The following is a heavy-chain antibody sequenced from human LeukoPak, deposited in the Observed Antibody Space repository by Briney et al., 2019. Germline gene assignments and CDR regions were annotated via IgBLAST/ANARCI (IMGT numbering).Heavy chain of an antibody. J-gene: IGHJ6*02. D-gene: IGHD3-10*01. Sequence: SETLSLTCAVYSGSSSGYYWSWIRQPPGKGLEWIGEINHSGSTNYNPSLKSRVTISVETSKNQFSLKLSSVTAADTAVYYCARGGRFYGMDVWGQGTTVTVSS. V-gene: IGHV4-34*01. CDR3: ARGGRFYGMDV. CDR1: SGSSSGYY. CDR2: INHSGST.